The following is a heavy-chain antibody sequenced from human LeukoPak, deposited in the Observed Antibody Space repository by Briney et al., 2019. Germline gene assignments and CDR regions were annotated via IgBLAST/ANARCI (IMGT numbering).Heavy chain of an antibody. Sequence: GGSLRLSCVVSGFTFSASGMHWVRQVPGKGLEWVSFISTTSTYKYYADSVKGRFAISRDNAENSLYLQMNSLSAEDTAVYYCARQEIVGATDTFDYWGPGTLVTVSS. CDR3: ARQEIVGATDTFDY. J-gene: IGHJ4*02. V-gene: IGHV3-21*01. CDR2: ISTTSTYK. CDR1: GFTFSASG. D-gene: IGHD1-26*01.